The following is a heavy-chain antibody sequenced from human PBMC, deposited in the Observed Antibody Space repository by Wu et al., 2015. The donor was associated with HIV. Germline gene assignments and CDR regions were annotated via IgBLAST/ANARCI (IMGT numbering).Heavy chain of an antibody. CDR2: FDPEDGET. D-gene: IGHD3-3*01. CDR1: GYTLTELS. Sequence: QVQLVQSGAEVKKPGGSVKVSCKVSGYTLTELSMHWVRQAPGKGLEWMGRFDPEDGETIYAQKFQGRVTMNRGHIYKTQAYMELEQPERSERTRPLYYCARVLFLGIKQSSCDYFDYWGPGENPGHR. CDR3: ARVLFLGIKQSSCDYFDY. V-gene: IGHV1-24*01. J-gene: IGHJ4*02.